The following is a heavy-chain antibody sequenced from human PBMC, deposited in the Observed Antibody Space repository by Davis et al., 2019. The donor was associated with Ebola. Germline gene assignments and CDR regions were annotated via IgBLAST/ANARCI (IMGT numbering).Heavy chain of an antibody. CDR1: GFTFSSYA. D-gene: IGHD3-10*01. CDR3: ARDRVITMVRNYYYYGMDV. V-gene: IGHV3-30-3*01. Sequence: GESLKISCAASGFTFSSYAMHWVRQAPGKGLEWVAVISYDGSNKYYADSVKGRFTISRDNSKNTLYLQMNSLRAEDTAVYYCARDRVITMVRNYYYYGMDVWGKGTTATVSS. J-gene: IGHJ6*04. CDR2: ISYDGSNK.